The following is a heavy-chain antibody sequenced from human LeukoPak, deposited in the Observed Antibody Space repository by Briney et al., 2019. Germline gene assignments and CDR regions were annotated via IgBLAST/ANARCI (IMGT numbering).Heavy chain of an antibody. V-gene: IGHV5-51*01. J-gene: IGHJ4*02. CDR1: GSRFTSYW. D-gene: IGHD6-6*01. CDR2: IYPGDSDT. Sequence: GESLKISCKGSGSRFTSYWIGWVRQMPGKGLEWMGIIYPGDSDTRYSPSFQGQVTISADKSISTAYLQWSSLKASDTAMYYCARHAGSSSSEFDYWGQGTLVTVSS. CDR3: ARHAGSSSSEFDY.